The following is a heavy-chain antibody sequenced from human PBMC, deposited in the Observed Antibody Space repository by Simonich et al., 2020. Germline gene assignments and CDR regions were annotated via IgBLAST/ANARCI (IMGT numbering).Heavy chain of an antibody. D-gene: IGHD6-13*01. J-gene: IGHJ4*02. CDR3: ARERAAAGEAFDY. V-gene: IGHV3-33*01. CDR1: GFTFSSYG. CDR2: IWYYGSNN. Sequence: QVQLVESGGGVVQPGRSLRLSCAASGFTFSSYGMHWVRQAPGKGLEWVVVIWYYGSNNYYADSGKCRFTISRDNSKNTLYLQMNSLRAEDTAVYYCARERAAAGEAFDYWGQGTLVTVSS.